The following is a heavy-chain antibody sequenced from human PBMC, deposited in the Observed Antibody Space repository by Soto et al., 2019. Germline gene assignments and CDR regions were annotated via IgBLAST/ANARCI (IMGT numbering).Heavy chain of an antibody. D-gene: IGHD6-6*01. V-gene: IGHV4-39*02. CDR1: GGSIGGSSSP. J-gene: IGHJ6*02. CDR3: ARGVVPDV. Sequence: PSETLSLTCTVSGGSIGGSSSPWGWIRQPPGNGLEWTAHIYHRGRTHYNPSPKSRLTISVDTSKNHFSLKLTSVTAADMAVYYCARGVVPDVWGQGTTVTVSS. CDR2: IYHRGRT.